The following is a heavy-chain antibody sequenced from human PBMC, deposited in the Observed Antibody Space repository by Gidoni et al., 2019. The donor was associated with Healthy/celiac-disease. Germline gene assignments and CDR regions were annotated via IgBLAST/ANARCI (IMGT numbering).Heavy chain of an antibody. V-gene: IGHV3-21*01. CDR1: GFTFSSYS. J-gene: IGHJ6*02. CDR2: ISSSSSYI. D-gene: IGHD6-6*01. Sequence: EVQLVESGGGLVKPGGSLRLSCAASGFTFSSYSMNWVRQAPGKGLEWVSSISSSSSYIYYADSVKGRFTISRDNAKNSLYLQMNSLRAEDTAVYYCARAESSIAGLGWYYGMDVWGQGTTVTVSS. CDR3: ARAESSIAGLGWYYGMDV.